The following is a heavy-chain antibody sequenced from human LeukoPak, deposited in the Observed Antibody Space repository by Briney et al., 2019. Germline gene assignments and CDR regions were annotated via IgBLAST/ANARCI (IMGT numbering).Heavy chain of an antibody. CDR3: ARMGYSSGWLG. CDR2: ITRNSSTI. CDR1: GFTVSSNY. D-gene: IGHD6-19*01. Sequence: PGGSLRLSCAASGFTVSSNYMSWVRQAPGKGLEWISYITRNSSTIYYADSVKGRFTISRDNAKKSLFLQMTSLRVEDTAVYYCARMGYSSGWLGWGQGTLVTVSS. J-gene: IGHJ4*02. V-gene: IGHV3-48*01.